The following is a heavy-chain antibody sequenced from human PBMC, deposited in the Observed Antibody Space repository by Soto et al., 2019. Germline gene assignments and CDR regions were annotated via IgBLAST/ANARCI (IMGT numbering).Heavy chain of an antibody. J-gene: IGHJ6*02. Sequence: GASVKVSCKASGYTFTSYYMHWVRQAPGQGLEWMGIINPSGGSTSYAQKFQGRVTMTRDTSTSTVYMELSSLRSEDTAVYYCARASGAAVAGTYYYYGMDVWGQGTTVTVSS. V-gene: IGHV1-46*01. D-gene: IGHD6-19*01. CDR2: INPSGGST. CDR1: GYTFTSYY. CDR3: ARASGAAVAGTYYYYGMDV.